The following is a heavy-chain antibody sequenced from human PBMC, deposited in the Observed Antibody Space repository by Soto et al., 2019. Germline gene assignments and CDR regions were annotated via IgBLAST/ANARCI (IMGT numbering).Heavy chain of an antibody. V-gene: IGHV3-23*01. Sequence: GGSLRLSCAASGFTFRSYAMSWVRQAPGKGLEWVSGISGSGISTHYADSVKGRFTVSRDNSKNTLYLQMNSLRAVDTAVYYCAKRAVGIYFDYWGQGTLVTVSS. CDR3: AKRAVGIYFDY. CDR2: ISGSGIST. CDR1: GFTFRSYA. D-gene: IGHD6-13*01. J-gene: IGHJ4*02.